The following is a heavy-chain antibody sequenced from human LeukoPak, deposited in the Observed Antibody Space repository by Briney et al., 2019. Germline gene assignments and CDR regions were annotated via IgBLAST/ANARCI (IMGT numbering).Heavy chain of an antibody. V-gene: IGHV4-59*01. CDR3: ARAPYCSSTSCYLNWFDP. D-gene: IGHD2-2*01. J-gene: IGHJ5*02. Sequence: PSETLYLTCTVSGGSISSYYWSWIRQPPGKGLEWIGYIYYSGSTNYNPSLKSRVTISVDTSKNQFSLKLSSVTAADTAVYYCARAPYCSSTSCYLNWFDPWGQGTLVTVSS. CDR1: GGSISSYY. CDR2: IYYSGST.